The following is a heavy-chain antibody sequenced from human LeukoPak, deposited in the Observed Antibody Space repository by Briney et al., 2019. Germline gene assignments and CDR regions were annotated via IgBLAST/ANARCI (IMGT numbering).Heavy chain of an antibody. D-gene: IGHD3-3*01. V-gene: IGHV1-2*02. CDR2: INPNSGGT. J-gene: IGHJ5*02. Sequence: ASVKVSCKASGYTFTGYYMHWVRQAPGQGLEWMGWINPNSGGTNYAQKFQGRVTMTRDTSISTAYMELSRLRSDDTAVYYCARDGEDSWSGSNWFDPWGQGTLVTVSS. CDR1: GYTFTGYY. CDR3: ARDGEDSWSGSNWFDP.